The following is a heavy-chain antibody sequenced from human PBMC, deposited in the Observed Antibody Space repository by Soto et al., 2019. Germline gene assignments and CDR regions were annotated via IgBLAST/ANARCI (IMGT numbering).Heavy chain of an antibody. CDR1: GAPIRDYY. Sequence: SETLSLTCTVSGAPIRDYYWSWVRQPPGKGLEWIAYIYYSGSTNYNPSLKSRVTISVDTPKNQFSLKLSSVTAADTAVYYCARGRSDNWEVLRGFWDYYYMDVWGKGTTVTVSS. D-gene: IGHD1-20*01. J-gene: IGHJ6*03. CDR3: ARGRSDNWEVLRGFWDYYYMDV. V-gene: IGHV4-59*01. CDR2: IYYSGST.